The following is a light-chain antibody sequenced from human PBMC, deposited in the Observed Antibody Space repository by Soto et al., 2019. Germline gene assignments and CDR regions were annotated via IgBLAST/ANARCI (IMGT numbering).Light chain of an antibody. CDR1: QSVTFA. CDR2: GAF. Sequence: EIVLTQSPATLSVSPGGSATLSCRASQSVTFALAWYQQRPGQAPRLLIYGAFKRGSGVPARFSGSGSGTEFTLTISGLESEDFAVYYCQQYTNLQTFGGGTRVEIK. J-gene: IGKJ4*01. V-gene: IGKV3-15*01. CDR3: QQYTNLQT.